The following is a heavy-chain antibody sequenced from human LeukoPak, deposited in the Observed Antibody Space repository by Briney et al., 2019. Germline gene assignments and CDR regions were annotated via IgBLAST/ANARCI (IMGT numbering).Heavy chain of an antibody. V-gene: IGHV1-69*15. CDR2: IIPMFGEA. CDR1: GGTFRSYA. Sequence: SVKVSCKASGGTFRSYALSWVRQAPGQGLERMGRIIPMFGEAKYAQKFQARVTITADESTRTVYMELSSLTSEDTAVYYCARGPRYSSSWYYYYGMDVWGQGTTVTVSS. CDR3: ARGPRYSSSWYYYYGMDV. J-gene: IGHJ6*02. D-gene: IGHD6-13*01.